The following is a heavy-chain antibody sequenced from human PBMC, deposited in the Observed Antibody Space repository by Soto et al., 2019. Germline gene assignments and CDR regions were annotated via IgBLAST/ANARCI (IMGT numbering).Heavy chain of an antibody. CDR3: ARMAGPWYFDL. CDR1: GGTFSGFY. CDR2: INHSGSS. Sequence: SETLSLTCAVHGGTFSGFYWTWIRQPPGKGLEWIGEINHSGSSNYNPPLKRRVTMSLGTSRNQFSLSLNSVTAADTAVYYCARMAGPWYFDLWGRGTLVTVSS. J-gene: IGHJ2*01. V-gene: IGHV4-34*01.